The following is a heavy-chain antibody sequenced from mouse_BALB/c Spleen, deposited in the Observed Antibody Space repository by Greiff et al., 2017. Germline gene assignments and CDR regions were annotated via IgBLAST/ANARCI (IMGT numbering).Heavy chain of an antibody. CDR1: GYTFTDYN. J-gene: IGHJ2*01. CDR2: INPNNGGT. CDR3: ARGGTYGNYFDY. Sequence: EVKLMESGPELVKPGASVKIPCKASGYTFTDYNMDWVKQSHGKSLEWIGDINPNNGGTIYNQKFKGKATLTVDKSSSTAYMELRSLTSEDTAVYYCARGGTYGNYFDYWGQGTTLTVSS. V-gene: IGHV1-18*01. D-gene: IGHD2-1*01.